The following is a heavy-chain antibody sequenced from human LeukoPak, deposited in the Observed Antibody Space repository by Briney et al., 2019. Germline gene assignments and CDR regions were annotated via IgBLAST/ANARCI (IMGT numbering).Heavy chain of an antibody. J-gene: IGHJ6*03. CDR1: GFTFSNAW. CDR2: IKSKTDGGTT. CDR3: AKGVIATLDYYMDV. D-gene: IGHD2-21*01. V-gene: IGHV3-15*01. Sequence: GGSLRLSCAASGFTFSNAWMSWVRQAPGKGLEWVGRIKSKTDGGTTDYAAPVKGRFTISRDDSKNTLYLQMSSLKTEDTAVYYCAKGVIATLDYYMDVWGKGTTVTVSS.